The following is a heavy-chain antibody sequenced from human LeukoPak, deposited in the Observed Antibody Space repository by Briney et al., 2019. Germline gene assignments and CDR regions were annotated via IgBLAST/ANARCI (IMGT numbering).Heavy chain of an antibody. CDR1: GFILDNYG. D-gene: IGHD3-22*01. CDR2: IKWNGAGT. Sequence: GGSLRLSCAASGFILDNYGMSWVRQALGKGLEWVTGIKWNGAGTGYADSVKGRFTISRDKAKNSLYLQMNSLRAEDTALYYCARVTVYYDSSGYFDYWGQGTLVTVSS. CDR3: ARVTVYYDSSGYFDY. V-gene: IGHV3-20*04. J-gene: IGHJ4*02.